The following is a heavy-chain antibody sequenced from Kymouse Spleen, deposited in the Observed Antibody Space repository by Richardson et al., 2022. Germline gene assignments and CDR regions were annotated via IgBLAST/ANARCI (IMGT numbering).Heavy chain of an antibody. J-gene: IGHJ4*02. V-gene: IGHV3-73*02. Sequence: EVQLVESGGGLVQPGGSLKLSCAASGFTFSGSAMHWVRQASGKGLEWVGRIRSKANSYATAYAASVKGRFTISRDDSKNTAYLQMNSLKTEDTAVYYCTYSSSYYFDYWGQGTLVTVSS. CDR1: GFTFSGSA. D-gene: IGHD6-6*01. CDR3: TYSSSYYFDY. CDR2: IRSKANSYAT.